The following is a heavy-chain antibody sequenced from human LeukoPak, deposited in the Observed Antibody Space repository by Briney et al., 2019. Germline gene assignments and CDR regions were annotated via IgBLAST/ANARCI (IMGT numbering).Heavy chain of an antibody. CDR2: IYSGSST. CDR3: AMGAIVATIDY. Sequence: GGSLRLSCAASRLTLSSNYMSGVRQAPGKGLEWVSLIYSGSSTYYADSVKGRFTISRDKSKNTLYLQMSSLRVEDTAVYYCAMGAIVATIDYWGQGTLVTVSS. CDR1: RLTLSSNY. J-gene: IGHJ4*02. V-gene: IGHV3-66*01. D-gene: IGHD5-12*01.